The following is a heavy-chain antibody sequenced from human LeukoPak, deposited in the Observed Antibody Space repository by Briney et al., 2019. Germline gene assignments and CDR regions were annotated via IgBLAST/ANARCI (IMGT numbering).Heavy chain of an antibody. CDR1: GFTFSSYG. V-gene: IGHV3-33*06. CDR2: IWYDGSNK. J-gene: IGHJ6*02. CDR3: AKRASVTNYYFGMDV. Sequence: PGGSLRLSCAASGFTFSSYGMHWVRQAPGKGLEWVAVIWYDGSNKYYADSVKGRFTISRDNSKNTLYLQMHSLRGEDTAVYYCAKRASVTNYYFGMDVWGQGTTVTVSS.